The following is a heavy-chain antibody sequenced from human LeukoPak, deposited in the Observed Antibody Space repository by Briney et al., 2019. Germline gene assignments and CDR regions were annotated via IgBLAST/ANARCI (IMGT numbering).Heavy chain of an antibody. CDR1: GYTLTELS. Sequence: ASVKVSCKVSGYTLTELSMHWVRQAPGKGLEWMGGFDPEDGETIYAQKFQGRVTMTRDTSISTAYMELSRLRSDDTAVYYCARVTLYSSSWYHGASYYFDYWGQGTLVTVSS. D-gene: IGHD6-13*01. CDR3: ARVTLYSSSWYHGASYYFDY. V-gene: IGHV1-24*01. CDR2: FDPEDGET. J-gene: IGHJ4*02.